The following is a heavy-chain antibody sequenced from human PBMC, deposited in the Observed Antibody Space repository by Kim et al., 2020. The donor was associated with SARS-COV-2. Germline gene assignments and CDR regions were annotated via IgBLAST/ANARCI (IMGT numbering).Heavy chain of an antibody. V-gene: IGHV3-30-3*01. D-gene: IGHD2-15*01. CDR2: ISYDGSNK. CDR3: ARGADIVVVVAALPVAFDY. J-gene: IGHJ4*02. CDR1: GFTFSSYA. Sequence: GGSLRLSCAASGFTFSSYAMHWVRQAPGKGLEWVAVISYDGSNKYYADSVKGRFTISRDNSKNTLYLQMNSLRAEDTAVYYCARGADIVVVVAALPVAFDYWGQGTLVTVSS.